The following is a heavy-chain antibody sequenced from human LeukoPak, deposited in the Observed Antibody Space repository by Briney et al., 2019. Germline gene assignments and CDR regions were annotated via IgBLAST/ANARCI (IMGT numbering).Heavy chain of an antibody. V-gene: IGHV1-69*04. CDR2: IIPILGIA. CDR3: ARDMDIVVVVAATRFYYYGMDV. Sequence: EASVKVSCKASGGTFSSYAISWVRQAPGQGLEWMGRIIPILGIANYAQKFQGRVTITADKSTSTAYMELSSLGSEDTAVYYCARDMDIVVVVAATRFYYYGMDVWGQGTTVTVSS. J-gene: IGHJ6*02. CDR1: GGTFSSYA. D-gene: IGHD2-15*01.